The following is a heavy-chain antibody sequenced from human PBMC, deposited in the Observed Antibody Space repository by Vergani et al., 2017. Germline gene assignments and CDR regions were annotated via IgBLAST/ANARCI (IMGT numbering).Heavy chain of an antibody. Sequence: EVQLVESGGGLVKPGGSLRLSCAASGFTFSSYEMNWVRQAPGKGLEWVSYISSSGSTIYYADSVKGRFTISRDNAKNSLYLQMNSLRAEDTAVYYCARETDTAVVHQTTYYYYYYGMDVWGQGTTVTVSS. D-gene: IGHD5-18*01. CDR2: ISSSGSTI. CDR1: GFTFSSYE. J-gene: IGHJ6*02. V-gene: IGHV3-48*03. CDR3: ARETDTAVVHQTTYYYYYYGMDV.